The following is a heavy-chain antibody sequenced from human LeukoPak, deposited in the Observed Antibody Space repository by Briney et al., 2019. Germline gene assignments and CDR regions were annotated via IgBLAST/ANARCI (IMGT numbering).Heavy chain of an antibody. Sequence: AGGSLRLSCAASGFSFSGSGMHWVRQASGIGLEWVGHIRSQADSYATVYGASVKGRFTITRDDSENTAYLQMNSLKTEDTAVYYCASFPSGSYSAYWGQGTLVTVSS. J-gene: IGHJ4*02. CDR2: IRSQADSYAT. V-gene: IGHV3-73*01. D-gene: IGHD1-26*01. CDR1: GFSFSGSG. CDR3: ASFPSGSYSAY.